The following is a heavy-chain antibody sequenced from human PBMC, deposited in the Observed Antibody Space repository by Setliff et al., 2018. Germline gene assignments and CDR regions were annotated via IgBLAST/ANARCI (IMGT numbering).Heavy chain of an antibody. CDR1: GYTFTGYY. J-gene: IGHJ5*02. D-gene: IGHD2-21*01. V-gene: IGHV1-2*02. Sequence: ASVKVSCKASGYTFTGYYMHWIRQAPGQGLEWVGWINPNSGVTNYAQKFQGRVTMTRDTANSTVYMDLSSLTSDDTAIYYCARGGGSYRAGNSRPTYWFDPWGQGTLVTVS. CDR3: ARGGGSYRAGNSRPTYWFDP. CDR2: INPNSGVT.